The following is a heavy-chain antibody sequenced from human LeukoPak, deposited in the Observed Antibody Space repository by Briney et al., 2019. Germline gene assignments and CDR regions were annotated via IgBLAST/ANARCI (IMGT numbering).Heavy chain of an antibody. CDR1: GGSISSSSYY. J-gene: IGHJ5*02. Sequence: SETLSLTCTVSGGSISSSSYYWGWIRQPPGKGLEWIGSIYYSGSTYYNPSLKSRVTISVDTSKNQFSLKLSSVTAADTAVYYCARDTVGCSSTSCYINWFDPWGQGTLVTVSS. CDR2: IYYSGST. V-gene: IGHV4-39*07. CDR3: ARDTVGCSSTSCYINWFDP. D-gene: IGHD2-2*02.